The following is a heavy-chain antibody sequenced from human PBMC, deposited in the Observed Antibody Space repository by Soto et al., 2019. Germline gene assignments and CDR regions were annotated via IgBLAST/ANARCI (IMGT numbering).Heavy chain of an antibody. CDR2: TYYSSKWYN. CDR3: ARDRRSRWYDVYYYSGMDV. CDR1: GDSVSSNSAA. D-gene: IGHD6-13*01. J-gene: IGHJ6*02. V-gene: IGHV6-1*01. Sequence: SQTLSLTCAICGDSVSSNSAAWNWIRQSPSRGLEWLGRTYYSSKWYNDYAVSVKSRITINPDTSKNQFSLQLNSVTPEDTAVYYCARDRRSRWYDVYYYSGMDVWGEGTTLTVSS.